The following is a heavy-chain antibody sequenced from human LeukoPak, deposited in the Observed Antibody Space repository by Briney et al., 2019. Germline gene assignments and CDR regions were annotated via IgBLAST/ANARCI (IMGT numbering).Heavy chain of an antibody. Sequence: ASETLSLTCAVYGGSFSGYYWSWIRQPPGKGLEWIGEINHSGSTNYNPSLKSRVTISVDTSKNQFSLKLSSVTAADTAVYYCAREEASGWFDSWGQGTLVTVSS. J-gene: IGHJ5*01. V-gene: IGHV4-34*01. CDR3: AREEASGWFDS. D-gene: IGHD6-6*01. CDR2: INHSGST. CDR1: GGSFSGYY.